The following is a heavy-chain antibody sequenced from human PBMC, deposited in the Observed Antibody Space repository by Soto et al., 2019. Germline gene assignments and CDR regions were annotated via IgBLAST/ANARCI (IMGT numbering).Heavy chain of an antibody. Sequence: GGSLRLSCAASGFTFSSYAMNWVRQAPGKGLEWVSAISGSGGSTYYADSVKGRFTISRDNSKNTLYLQMNSLRAEDTAVYYCAASGRGYCSGGSCYSYWYFDLWGRGTLVTVSS. CDR2: ISGSGGST. CDR1: GFTFSSYA. D-gene: IGHD2-15*01. V-gene: IGHV3-23*01. J-gene: IGHJ2*01. CDR3: AASGRGYCSGGSCYSYWYFDL.